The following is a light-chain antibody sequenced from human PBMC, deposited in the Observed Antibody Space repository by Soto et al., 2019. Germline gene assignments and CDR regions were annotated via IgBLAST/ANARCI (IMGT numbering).Light chain of an antibody. CDR3: QQRSNWPT. J-gene: IGKJ1*01. CDR1: QGVSSY. Sequence: EIVLTQSPATLSLSPGERATLSCRASQGVSSYLAWYQQKPGQAPRLLIYDASNRATGIPARFSGSGSGTDFTLTISSLEPEDFAVYYCQQRSNWPTFGQGTKV. CDR2: DAS. V-gene: IGKV3-11*01.